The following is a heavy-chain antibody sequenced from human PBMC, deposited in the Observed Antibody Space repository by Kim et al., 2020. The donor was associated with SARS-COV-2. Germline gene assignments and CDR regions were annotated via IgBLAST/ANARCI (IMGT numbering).Heavy chain of an antibody. CDR1: GGTFSSYA. J-gene: IGHJ4*02. Sequence: SVKVSCKASGGTFSSYAISWVRQAPGQGLEWMGGIIPIFGTANYAQKFQGRVTITADESTSTAYMELSSLRSEDTAVYYCASKYYYGSGSYYPFFDYWGQGTLVTVSS. CDR2: IIPIFGTA. D-gene: IGHD3-10*01. CDR3: ASKYYYGSGSYYPFFDY. V-gene: IGHV1-69*13.